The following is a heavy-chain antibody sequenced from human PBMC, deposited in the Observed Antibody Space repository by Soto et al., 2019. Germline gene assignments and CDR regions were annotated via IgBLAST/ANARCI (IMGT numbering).Heavy chain of an antibody. Sequence: EVQLLESGGALVQSGGSLRLSCAASGFTFSNFNMNWVRQAPGQGLEWVSYISSSGSEIYYADSVKGRFSISRDNADKSLYLQMNSLRDEDTAVYYCARDERRGYFVGWGPIFDYWGQGTLVTVSS. J-gene: IGHJ4*02. CDR3: ARDERRGYFVGWGPIFDY. D-gene: IGHD1-26*01. CDR2: ISSSGSEI. V-gene: IGHV3-48*02. CDR1: GFTFSNFN.